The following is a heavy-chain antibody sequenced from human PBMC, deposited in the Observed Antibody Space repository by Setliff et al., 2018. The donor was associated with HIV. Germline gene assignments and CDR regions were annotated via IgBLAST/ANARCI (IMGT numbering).Heavy chain of an antibody. Sequence: SETLSLTCTVSGDFFSSDYYWGWIRQSPGKGLEWIGSVYYSGDTDYNPSLKSRVSTSVDTSKNQFSLKLSSVTAADTAVYYCARDARWLQFPYFDYWGQGTLVTVSS. CDR1: GDFFSSDYY. CDR3: ARDARWLQFPYFDY. J-gene: IGHJ4*01. CDR2: VYYSGDT. D-gene: IGHD5-12*01. V-gene: IGHV4-38-2*02.